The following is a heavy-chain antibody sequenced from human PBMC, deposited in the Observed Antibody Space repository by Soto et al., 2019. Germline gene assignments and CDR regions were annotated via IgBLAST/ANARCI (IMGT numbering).Heavy chain of an antibody. CDR1: GGSISNFY. Sequence: QVQLQESGPGLVKPSETLSLTCTVSGGSISNFYWTWIRQPPGKGLEWIGNVHYSGNTNYSPSLKSRVTTSVDTSKNQLSLNLSSVTAADTAVYYGARHKDAGSDRGGMDVWGQGTTVIVSS. CDR3: ARHKDAGSDRGGMDV. CDR2: VHYSGNT. V-gene: IGHV4-59*08. D-gene: IGHD6-25*01. J-gene: IGHJ6*02.